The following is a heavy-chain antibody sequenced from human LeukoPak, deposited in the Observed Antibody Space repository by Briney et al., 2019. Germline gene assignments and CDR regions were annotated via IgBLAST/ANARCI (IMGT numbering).Heavy chain of an antibody. V-gene: IGHV3-21*01. CDR2: ISSSSSYI. CDR3: ARGPYDSSGYYYTDPRFQH. Sequence: PGGSLRLSCAASGFTFSSYSMNWVRQAPGKGLEWVSSISSSSSYIYYADSVKGRFTISRDNAKNSLYLQMNSLRAEDTAVYYCARGPYDSSGYYYTDPRFQHWGQGTLVTVSS. CDR1: GFTFSSYS. D-gene: IGHD3-22*01. J-gene: IGHJ1*01.